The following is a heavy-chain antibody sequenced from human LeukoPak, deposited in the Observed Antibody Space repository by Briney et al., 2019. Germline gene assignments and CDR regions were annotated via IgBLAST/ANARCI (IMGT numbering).Heavy chain of an antibody. CDR3: ASGIAVAGSFDY. Sequence: PSETLSLTCAVYGGSFSGYYWSWIRQPPGKGLEWIGEVNHSGSTNYNPSLKSRVTISVDTSKNQFSLKLSSVTATDTAVYYCASGIAVAGSFDYWGQGTLVTVSS. D-gene: IGHD6-19*01. CDR1: GGSFSGYY. J-gene: IGHJ4*02. V-gene: IGHV4-34*01. CDR2: VNHSGST.